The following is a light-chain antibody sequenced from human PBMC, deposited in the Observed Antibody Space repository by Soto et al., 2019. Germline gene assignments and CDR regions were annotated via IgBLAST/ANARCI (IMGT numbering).Light chain of an antibody. CDR2: GAS. CDR1: QTVGSD. Sequence: EIVLTQSPVTLSVSPGDGATLSCRASQTVGSDLAWYQQKPGQAPRLLIYGASTRATGVPARFSGSGSGTEFTLTIDNLQSDDFAVYYCQHHIDWPVACGQGT. J-gene: IGKJ2*01. V-gene: IGKV3-15*01. CDR3: QHHIDWPVA.